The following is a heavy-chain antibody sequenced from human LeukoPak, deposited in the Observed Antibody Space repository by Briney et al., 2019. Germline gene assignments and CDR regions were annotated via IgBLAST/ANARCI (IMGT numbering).Heavy chain of an antibody. Sequence: SETLSLTCAVYGGSFSGYYWSWIRQPPGKGLEWIGEINHSGSTNYNPSLKSRVTISVDTSKNQFSLKLSSVTAADTAVYYCARVKSAAMVIDYWGQGTLVTVSS. J-gene: IGHJ4*02. D-gene: IGHD5-18*01. V-gene: IGHV4-34*01. CDR1: GGSFSGYY. CDR2: INHSGST. CDR3: ARVKSAAMVIDY.